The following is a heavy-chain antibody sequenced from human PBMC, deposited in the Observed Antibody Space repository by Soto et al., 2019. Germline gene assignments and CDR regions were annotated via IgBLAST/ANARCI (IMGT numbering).Heavy chain of an antibody. CDR1: GFTFRSYA. J-gene: IGHJ6*02. Sequence: QVQLVESGGGVVQPGMSLRLSCAASGFTFRSYAMHWVRQAPGKGLECVAVISYDGSNKFYRDYVKGRFTISRDNSKNTLYLQINSLRYEDTAVYYCARGDREDIAVVVGVRPGEYGVDVWGQGTTVTVSS. CDR2: ISYDGSNK. V-gene: IGHV3-30-3*01. CDR3: ARGDREDIAVVVGVRPGEYGVDV. D-gene: IGHD2-15*01.